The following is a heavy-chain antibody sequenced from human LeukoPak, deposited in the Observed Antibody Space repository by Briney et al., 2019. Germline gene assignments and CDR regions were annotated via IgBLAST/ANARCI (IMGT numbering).Heavy chain of an antibody. Sequence: PSEALSLTCAVSGYSISSGYYWGWIRQPPGKGLEWIGSIYHSGSTYYNPSLKSRVTISVDTSKNQFSLKLSSVTAADTAVCYCARRFPYYYYMDVWGKGTTVTVSS. CDR2: IYHSGST. CDR3: ARRFPYYYYMDV. J-gene: IGHJ6*03. CDR1: GYSISSGYY. V-gene: IGHV4-38-2*01.